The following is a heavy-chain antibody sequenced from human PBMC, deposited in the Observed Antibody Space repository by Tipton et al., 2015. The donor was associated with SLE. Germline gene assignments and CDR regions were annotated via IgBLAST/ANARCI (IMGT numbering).Heavy chain of an antibody. D-gene: IGHD2/OR15-2a*01. CDR2: MFYTGSA. V-gene: IGHV4-39*07. Sequence: TLSLTCTVSGASVSSSVYSWGWIRQPPGKGLQWIGAMFYTGSAHYNPSLKGRVSISVDTSKNVFSLNVSSVTAADTAEYYCVRLRREHQIVRLGWFWGLGTLVTFS. CDR1: GASVSSSVYS. J-gene: IGHJ1*01. CDR3: VRLRREHQIVRLGWF.